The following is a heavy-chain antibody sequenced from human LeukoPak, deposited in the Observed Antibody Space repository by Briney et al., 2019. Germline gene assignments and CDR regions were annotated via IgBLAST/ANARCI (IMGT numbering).Heavy chain of an antibody. V-gene: IGHV1-18*01. J-gene: IGHJ4*02. D-gene: IGHD4-11*01. CDR2: ISAYNGDT. Sequence: EASVKVSCKTSGYTFTSYSITWVRQAPGQGLEWIGWISAYNGDTKYAQNLQGRVTMTTDTSTSTAYMELRSLRSDDTAVYYCARGSTTVTDYWGQGTLVTVSS. CDR1: GYTFTSYS. CDR3: ARGSTTVTDY.